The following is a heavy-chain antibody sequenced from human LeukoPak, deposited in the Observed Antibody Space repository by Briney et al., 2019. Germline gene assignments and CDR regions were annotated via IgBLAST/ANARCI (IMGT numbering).Heavy chain of an antibody. V-gene: IGHV3-23*01. CDR3: ANGPSSYNDFWSGYLADY. D-gene: IGHD3-3*01. CDR1: GFTFSSYA. CDR2: ISGSGGST. Sequence: PGGSLRLSCVASGFTFSSYAMSWVRQAPGKGLEWVSAISGSGGSTYYADSVKGRFTISRDNSKNTLYLQMNSLRAEDTAVYYCANGPSSYNDFWSGYLADYWGQGALVTVSS. J-gene: IGHJ4*02.